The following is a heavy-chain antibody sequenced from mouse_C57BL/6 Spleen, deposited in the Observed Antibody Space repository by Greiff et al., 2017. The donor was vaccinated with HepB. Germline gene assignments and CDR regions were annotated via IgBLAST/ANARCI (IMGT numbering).Heavy chain of an antibody. J-gene: IGHJ4*01. CDR2: IWSGGST. CDR3: ARGEWLLRMDY. D-gene: IGHD2-3*01. CDR1: GFSLTSYG. V-gene: IGHV2-2*01. Sequence: QVHLQQSGPGLVQPSQSLSITCTVSGFSLTSYGVHWVRQSPGKGLEWLGVIWSGGSTDYNAAFISRLSISKDNSKSQVFFKMNSLQADDTAIYYCARGEWLLRMDYWGQGTSVTVSS.